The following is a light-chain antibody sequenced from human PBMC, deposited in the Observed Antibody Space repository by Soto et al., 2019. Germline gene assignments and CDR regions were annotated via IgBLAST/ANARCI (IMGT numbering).Light chain of an antibody. CDR1: QSISVY. Sequence: DIQMTQSPSSLSASVGDRVTITCRASQSISVYLNWYQQKPGKAPNLLIYAASSLQSGVPSRFSGSGTGTHFTLTISSLQPEDFATYYCQQSYKPLYTFGQGTKLDIK. CDR3: QQSYKPLYT. V-gene: IGKV1-39*01. CDR2: AAS. J-gene: IGKJ2*01.